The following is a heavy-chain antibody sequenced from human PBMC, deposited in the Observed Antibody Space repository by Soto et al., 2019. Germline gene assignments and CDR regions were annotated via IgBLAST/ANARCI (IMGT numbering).Heavy chain of an antibody. Sequence: QVQLQESGPGLVKPSETLSLTCTVSGGSISSYYWSWIRQPPGKGLQWIGLIYYSGNTNYNPSLKSRVTISVDTSKNQFSLKQSSVTAADTAVYYCARNLPAAGTYIHPWGQGTLVTISS. J-gene: IGHJ5*02. CDR1: GGSISSYY. V-gene: IGHV4-59*01. CDR3: ARNLPAAGTYIHP. CDR2: IYYSGNT. D-gene: IGHD6-13*01.